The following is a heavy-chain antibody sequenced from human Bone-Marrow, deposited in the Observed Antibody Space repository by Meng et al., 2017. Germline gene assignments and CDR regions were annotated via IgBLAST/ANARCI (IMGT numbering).Heavy chain of an antibody. CDR1: GSSFTSYW. J-gene: IGHJ4*02. Sequence: GESLKISCNGSGSSFTSYWIGWVRQMPGKGLEWMWIIYPGDSDNRYSPSSQGQVTIAADKSISTAYLQWSSLKASDTAMYYCAMTLTYYYDSSGYYYPYYFDYWGQGTLVTVSS. V-gene: IGHV5-51*01. CDR2: IYPGDSDN. CDR3: AMTLTYYYDSSGYYYPYYFDY. D-gene: IGHD3-22*01.